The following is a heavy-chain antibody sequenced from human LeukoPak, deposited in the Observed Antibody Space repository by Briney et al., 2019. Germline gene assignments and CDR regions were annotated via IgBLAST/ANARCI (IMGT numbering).Heavy chain of an antibody. CDR1: GFTFSSYG. D-gene: IGHD3-10*01. CDR3: AKDDATTYYYGSGSYDY. V-gene: IGHV3-30*02. CDR2: IRYDGSNK. Sequence: GGSLRLSCAASGFTFSSYGMHWVRQAPGKGLEWVAFIRYDGSNKYYADSVKGRFTITRDNSKNTLYLQMNSLRAEDTAVYYCAKDDATTYYYGSGSYDYWGQGTLVTVSS. J-gene: IGHJ4*02.